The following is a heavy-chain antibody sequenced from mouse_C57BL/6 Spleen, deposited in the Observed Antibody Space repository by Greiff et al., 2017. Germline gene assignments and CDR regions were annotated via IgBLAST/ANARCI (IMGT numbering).Heavy chain of an antibody. CDR1: GYTFTDYE. V-gene: IGHV1-15*01. D-gene: IGHD2-5*01. CDR3: TRQDSNCWYFDV. J-gene: IGHJ1*03. CDR2: IDPETGGT. Sequence: QVQLQQSGAELVRPGASVTLSCKASGYTFTDYEMHWVKQTPVHGLEWIGAIDPETGGTAYNQKFKGKAILTADKSSSTAYMELRSLTSEDSAVYYCTRQDSNCWYFDVWGTGTTVTVSS.